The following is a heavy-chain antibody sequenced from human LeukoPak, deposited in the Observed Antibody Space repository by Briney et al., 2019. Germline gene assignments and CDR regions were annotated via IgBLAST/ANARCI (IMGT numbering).Heavy chain of an antibody. J-gene: IGHJ4*02. D-gene: IGHD5-18*01. Sequence: PSETLSLTCTVSSGSISSGSYYWRWIRQPAGKGLEWIGRIYTSGSTNYNPSLESRVTISVDTSKNQFSLKLSSVTAADTAVYYCARDGQGYSYGNFDYWGQGTLVTVSS. CDR2: IYTSGST. CDR3: ARDGQGYSYGNFDY. CDR1: SGSISSGSYY. V-gene: IGHV4-61*02.